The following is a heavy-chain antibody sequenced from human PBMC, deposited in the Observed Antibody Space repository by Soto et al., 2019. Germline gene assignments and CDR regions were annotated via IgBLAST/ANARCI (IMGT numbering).Heavy chain of an antibody. CDR3: ATRYGDYSSRAFDI. Sequence: ASVKVSCKASGYTFTGYAMHWVRQAPGQRLEWMGWINAGNGNTKYSQKFQGRVTITRDTSASTAYMELSSLRSEDTAVYYCATRYGDYSSRAFDIWGQGTMVTVS. CDR2: INAGNGNT. CDR1: GYTFTGYA. D-gene: IGHD4-17*01. J-gene: IGHJ3*02. V-gene: IGHV1-3*01.